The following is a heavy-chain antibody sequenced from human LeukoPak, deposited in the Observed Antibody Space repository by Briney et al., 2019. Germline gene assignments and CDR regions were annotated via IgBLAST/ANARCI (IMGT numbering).Heavy chain of an antibody. Sequence: GGSLRLSGAASGFTFSSYWMHWVRQAPVKGLVWVSRINSDGSSTSYADSVKGRFTISRDNAKNTLYLQMNSLRAEDTAVYYCARAVAGYFLNCWGQGTLVTVSS. CDR2: INSDGSST. V-gene: IGHV3-74*01. D-gene: IGHD6-19*01. J-gene: IGHJ4*02. CDR3: ARAVAGYFLNC. CDR1: GFTFSSYW.